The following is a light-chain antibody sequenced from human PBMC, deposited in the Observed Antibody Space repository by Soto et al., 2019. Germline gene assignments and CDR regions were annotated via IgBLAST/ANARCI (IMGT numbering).Light chain of an antibody. Sequence: EIVLTQSPATLSLSPGERATLSCRASQSVRRYLAWYQQRPGQAPRLLIYDTSNRATGVPARFSGSGSGTDFTLTISSLETEDFAIYYCHQRNNWPPITFVPGTKVDIK. CDR3: HQRNNWPPIT. CDR2: DTS. V-gene: IGKV3-11*01. J-gene: IGKJ3*01. CDR1: QSVRRY.